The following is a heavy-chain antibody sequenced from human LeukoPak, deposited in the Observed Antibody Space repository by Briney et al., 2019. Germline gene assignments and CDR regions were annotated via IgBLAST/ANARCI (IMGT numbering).Heavy chain of an antibody. Sequence: SETLPLTCTVSGGSISSGDYYWSWIRQPPGKGLEWIGYIYYSGSTYYNPSLKSRVTISVDTSKNQFSLKLSSVTAADTAVYYCAREVTTFPNWFDPWGQGTLVTVSS. J-gene: IGHJ5*02. CDR3: AREVTTFPNWFDP. D-gene: IGHD4-17*01. CDR2: IYYSGST. CDR1: GGSISSGDYY. V-gene: IGHV4-30-4*01.